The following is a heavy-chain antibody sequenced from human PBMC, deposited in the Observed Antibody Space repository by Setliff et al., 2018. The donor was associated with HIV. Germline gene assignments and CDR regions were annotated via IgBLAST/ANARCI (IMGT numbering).Heavy chain of an antibody. D-gene: IGHD2-21*02. Sequence: SEPCPSPALSLVTLSTVVITSGAGSASPQGRGWSGSGMSITIGTTYYNPSLKSRVTISTGTSNNQFSLTLSSVTAADTAVYYCARGVLITKRVTQTGGYYYYTDVWGKGTTVTVSS. CDR3: ARGVLITKRVTQTGGYYYYTDV. CDR2: SITIGTT. CDR1: VTLSTVVITS. V-gene: IGHV4-39*01. J-gene: IGHJ6*03.